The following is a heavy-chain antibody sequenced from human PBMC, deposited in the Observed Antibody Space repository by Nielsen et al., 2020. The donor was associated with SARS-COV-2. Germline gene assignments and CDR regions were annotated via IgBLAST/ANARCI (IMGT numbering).Heavy chain of an antibody. J-gene: IGHJ5*02. CDR1: GFSFRSSW. CDR3: LQGGAS. D-gene: IGHD1-1*01. CDR2: IHPDGSVK. V-gene: IGHV3-7*05. Sequence: GGSLRLSCAASGFSFRSSWMNWVRQGPGKRLEWVANIHPDGSVKRHVDSVMGRFTISRDNARDSLYPQMNNLRAEDTAIYYCLQGGASWGQGTLVTVSS.